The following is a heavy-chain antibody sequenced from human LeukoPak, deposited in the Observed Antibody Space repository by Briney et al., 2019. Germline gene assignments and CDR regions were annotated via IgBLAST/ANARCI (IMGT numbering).Heavy chain of an antibody. J-gene: IGHJ4*02. CDR3: ARRLGYNWNYRFDY. CDR2: INHSGST. D-gene: IGHD1-7*01. Sequence: SETLSLTCAVYGGSFSGYYWSWIRQPPGKGLEWIGEINHSGSTNYNPSLKGRVTISVDTSKNQFSLKLSSVTAADTAVYYCARRLGYNWNYRFDYWGQGTLVTVSS. V-gene: IGHV4-34*01. CDR1: GGSFSGYY.